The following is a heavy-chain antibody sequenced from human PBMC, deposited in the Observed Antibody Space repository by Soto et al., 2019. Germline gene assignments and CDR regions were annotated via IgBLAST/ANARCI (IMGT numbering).Heavy chain of an antibody. D-gene: IGHD3-9*01. CDR1: GFTFSDYY. V-gene: IGHV3-11*05. CDR2: ISSSSSYT. J-gene: IGHJ6*02. CDR3: ARDLALLRYFDWLSNYYYGMDV. Sequence: PGGSLRLSCAASGFTFSDYYMSWIRQAPGKRLEWVSYISSSSSYTNYADSVKGRFTISRDNAKNSLYLQMNSLRAEDTAVYYCARDLALLRYFDWLSNYYYGMDVWGQGTTVTVSS.